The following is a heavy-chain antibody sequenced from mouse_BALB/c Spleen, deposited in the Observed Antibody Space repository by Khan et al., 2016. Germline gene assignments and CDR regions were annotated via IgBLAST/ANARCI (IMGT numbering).Heavy chain of an antibody. Sequence: QIQLVQSGPSLVQPSQSLSITCTVSGFSLTSYGVHWVRQSPGKGLEWLGVIWRGGSTDYNAAFMSRLSITKDNSKSQVFFKMNSLQADDTAIYCCAKSNYDVGYYAMDYWGQGTSVTVSS. CDR3: AKSNYDVGYYAMDY. CDR1: GFSLTSYG. CDR2: IWRGGST. V-gene: IGHV2-5-1*01. J-gene: IGHJ4*01. D-gene: IGHD2-4*01.